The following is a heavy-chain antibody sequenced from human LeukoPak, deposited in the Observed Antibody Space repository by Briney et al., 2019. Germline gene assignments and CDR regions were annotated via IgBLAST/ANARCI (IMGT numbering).Heavy chain of an antibody. V-gene: IGHV1-8*01. CDR1: GYTFTSYD. CDR3: ARVFWGGCSSTSCYYMDV. D-gene: IGHD2-2*01. CDR2: MNPNSGNT. J-gene: IGHJ4*02. Sequence: ASVKVSCKASGYTFTSYDINWVRQATGQGLEWMGWMNPNSGNTGYAQKFQGRVTMTRNTSISTAYMELSSLRSEDTAVYYCARVFWGGCSSTSCYYMDVWGQGTLVTVSS.